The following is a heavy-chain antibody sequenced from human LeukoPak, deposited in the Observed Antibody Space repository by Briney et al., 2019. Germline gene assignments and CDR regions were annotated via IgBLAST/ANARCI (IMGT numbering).Heavy chain of an antibody. D-gene: IGHD3-10*01. CDR1: VCTFTGYY. J-gene: IGHJ4*02. V-gene: IGHV1-2*02. Sequence: ASVKVSCKASVCTFTGYYMHWVRQAPGQGLEWMGWINPNSGGTNYAQKFQGRVTMTRDTSISTAYMELSRLRSDDTAVYYCARDLVAITMVRGVMRYWGQGTLVTVSS. CDR2: INPNSGGT. CDR3: ARDLVAITMVRGVMRY.